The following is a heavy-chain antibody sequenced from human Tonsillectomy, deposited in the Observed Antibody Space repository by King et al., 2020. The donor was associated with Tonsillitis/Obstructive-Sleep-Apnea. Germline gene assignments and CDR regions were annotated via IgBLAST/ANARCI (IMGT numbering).Heavy chain of an antibody. CDR3: AKARGWANYYYYGMDV. Sequence: VQLVESGGGVVQPGRSLRLSCAASGFTFSSYGMHWVRQAPGKGLEWVAFISHDGSNKYYADSVKGRFTISRDNSKNTLFLQMNSLRAEDTAVYYCAKARGWANYYYYGMDVWGQGTTVTVSS. V-gene: IGHV3-30*18. CDR2: ISHDGSNK. J-gene: IGHJ6*02. CDR1: GFTFSSYG. D-gene: IGHD6-19*01.